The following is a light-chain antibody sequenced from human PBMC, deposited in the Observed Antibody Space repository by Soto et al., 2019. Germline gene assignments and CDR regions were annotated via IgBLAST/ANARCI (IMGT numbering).Light chain of an antibody. V-gene: IGKV3-15*01. J-gene: IGKJ2*01. Sequence: EIVMTQSPATLSVSPGERATLSCRASQSVSSSLAWYQQKPGQAPRLLFYGASTRATGVPARFSGSGSGTEFTLTISSLQSEDLAVYYCQQYNNWLYTFGQGTKPEIK. CDR3: QQYNNWLYT. CDR1: QSVSSS. CDR2: GAS.